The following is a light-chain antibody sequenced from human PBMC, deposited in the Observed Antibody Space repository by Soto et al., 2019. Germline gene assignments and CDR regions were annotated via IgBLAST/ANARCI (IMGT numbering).Light chain of an antibody. CDR2: GAS. V-gene: IGKV3-20*01. Sequence: EIVLTQCPGTLSLSLGERATLSCRASPSVSSTYLAWYQQRPGQTPRLLIYGASSRATGIPDRFSGSGSGTDFTLTISRLEPEDFAVYYCQQDGSSPGTFGQGTKLEIK. J-gene: IGKJ2*01. CDR1: PSVSSTY. CDR3: QQDGSSPGT.